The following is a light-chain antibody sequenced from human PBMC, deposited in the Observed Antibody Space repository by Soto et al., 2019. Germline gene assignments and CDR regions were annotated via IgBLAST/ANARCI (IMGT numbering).Light chain of an antibody. CDR3: QQSFSSPIT. CDR1: QSISTW. CDR2: AAS. J-gene: IGKJ5*01. Sequence: DIQLTQSPSSLSASVGETVTVTCRASQSISTWLAWYQQKPGKAPKLLIYAASSLQSGVPSRFSGSGSGTELNLTIRSLQPEDSAPYYCQQSFSSPITFGQATRLEIK. V-gene: IGKV1-39*01.